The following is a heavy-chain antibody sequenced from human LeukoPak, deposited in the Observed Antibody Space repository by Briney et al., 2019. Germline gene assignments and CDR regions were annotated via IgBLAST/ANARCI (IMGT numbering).Heavy chain of an antibody. J-gene: IGHJ4*02. CDR2: ISGSGDNT. CDR3: AKGSYYDSSGSFYFDY. V-gene: IGHV3-23*01. CDR1: GFTFSRYA. Sequence: GGSLRLSCAASGFTFSRYAMSWVRQAPGKGLEWVSGISGSGDNTYYADSVKGRFTISRDNSKNTLYVQVNSLGTEDTAAYYCAKGSYYDSSGSFYFDYWGQGTLVTVSS. D-gene: IGHD3-22*01.